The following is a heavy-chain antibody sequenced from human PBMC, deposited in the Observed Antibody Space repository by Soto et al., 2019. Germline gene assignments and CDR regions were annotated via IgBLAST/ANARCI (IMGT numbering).Heavy chain of an antibody. Sequence: SETLSLTCTVSGGSISSYYWSWIRQPPGKGLEWIGYIYYSGSTNYNPSLKSRVTISVDTSKNQFSLKLSSVTAADTAVYYCARAPDYYDSSGYRAPFDYWGQGTLVTVSS. J-gene: IGHJ4*02. D-gene: IGHD3-22*01. CDR3: ARAPDYYDSSGYRAPFDY. CDR2: IYYSGST. V-gene: IGHV4-59*01. CDR1: GGSISSYY.